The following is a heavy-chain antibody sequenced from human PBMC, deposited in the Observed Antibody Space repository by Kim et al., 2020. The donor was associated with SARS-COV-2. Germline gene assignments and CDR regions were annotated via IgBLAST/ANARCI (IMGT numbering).Heavy chain of an antibody. J-gene: IGHJ6*02. Sequence: GGSLRLSCAASGFTFSSYAMSWVRQAPGKGLEWVSAISGSGGSTYYADSVKGRFTISRDNSKNTLYLQMNSLRAEDTAVYYCAKGEQWLGRAHYYYGMDVWGQGTTVTVSS. CDR3: AKGEQWLGRAHYYYGMDV. CDR1: GFTFSSYA. CDR2: ISGSGGST. V-gene: IGHV3-23*01. D-gene: IGHD6-19*01.